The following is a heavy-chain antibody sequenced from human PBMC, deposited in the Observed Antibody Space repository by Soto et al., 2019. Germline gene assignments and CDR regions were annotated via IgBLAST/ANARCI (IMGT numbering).Heavy chain of an antibody. CDR2: ISWNSGSI. J-gene: IGHJ4*02. D-gene: IGHD3-10*01. Sequence: EVQLVESGGGLVQPGRSLRLSCAASGFTFDDYAMHWVRQAPGKGLEWVSGISWNSGSIGYADSVKGRFTISRDNAKNSLYLQMNSLRAEDTALYYCAKDRGYGSGSYYNVLDYWGQGTLVTVSS. V-gene: IGHV3-9*01. CDR3: AKDRGYGSGSYYNVLDY. CDR1: GFTFDDYA.